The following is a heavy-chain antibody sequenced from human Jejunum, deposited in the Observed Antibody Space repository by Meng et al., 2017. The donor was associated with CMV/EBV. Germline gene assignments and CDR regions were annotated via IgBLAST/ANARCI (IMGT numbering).Heavy chain of an antibody. CDR2: IKQDGSET. D-gene: IGHD4-17*01. Sequence: FTVTQYLVTWVHRAPGEGLELVANIKQDGSETSYVDSVTGRFTISRDNAKNSVYLQMDSLRAEDTAVYFCARADSGDYEGPWFDPWGQGTLVTVSS. J-gene: IGHJ5*02. CDR3: ARADSGDYEGPWFDP. V-gene: IGHV3-7*02. CDR1: FTVTQYL.